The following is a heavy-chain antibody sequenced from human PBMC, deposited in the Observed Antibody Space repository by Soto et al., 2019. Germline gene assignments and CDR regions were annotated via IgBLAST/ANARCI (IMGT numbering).Heavy chain of an antibody. D-gene: IGHD3-3*01. CDR1: GFTFSDYY. J-gene: IGHJ5*02. Sequence: QVQLVESGGGLVKPGGSLRLSCAASGFTFSDYYMSWIRQAPGKGLEWVSYISSSGSTIYYADSVKGRFTISRDNAKNSLYLQMNSLRAEDTAVYYCARAKQYYDFWSGYYTNNWFDPWGQGTLVTVSS. V-gene: IGHV3-11*01. CDR2: ISSSGSTI. CDR3: ARAKQYYDFWSGYYTNNWFDP.